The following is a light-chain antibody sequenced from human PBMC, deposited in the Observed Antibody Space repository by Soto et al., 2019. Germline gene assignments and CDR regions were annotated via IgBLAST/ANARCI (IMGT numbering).Light chain of an antibody. V-gene: IGKV1-5*03. CDR2: EAS. CDR3: HQYDTYSWT. J-gene: IGKJ1*01. CDR1: QGISRW. Sequence: DIQMTQSPSTLSASVGDTVTITCRAGQGISRWLAWYQQKPGRAPNLLIYEASTLESGVPSRFSGSGSGTEFTLNISSLHPDDFATYYCHQYDTYSWTFGQGTKVEIK.